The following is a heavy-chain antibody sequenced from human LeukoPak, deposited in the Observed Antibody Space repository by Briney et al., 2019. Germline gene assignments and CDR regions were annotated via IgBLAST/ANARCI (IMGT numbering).Heavy chain of an antibody. V-gene: IGHV3-23*01. CDR2: ISGSGGST. CDR3: AKDGVVASYYYYYGMDV. J-gene: IGHJ6*02. D-gene: IGHD3-3*01. Sequence: GGSLRLSCAASGFTLSSYAMSWVRQAPGKGLEWVSAISGSGGSTYYADSVKGRFTISRDNSKNTLYLQMNSLRAEDTAVYYCAKDGVVASYYYYYGMDVWGQGTTVTVSS. CDR1: GFTLSSYA.